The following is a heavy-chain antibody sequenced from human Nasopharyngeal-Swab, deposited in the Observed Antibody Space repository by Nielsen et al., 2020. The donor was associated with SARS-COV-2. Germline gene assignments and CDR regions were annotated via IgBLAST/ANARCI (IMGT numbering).Heavy chain of an antibody. Sequence: GESLKISCAASGLTFSSYGMHWVRQAPGKGLEWVAFIRYDGFNQHYADSVKGRFTISRDSFKNTLYLQLNSLRAEDTAVYYCAKDHKMDSGGGVGYMDVWGKGTTVTVSS. CDR3: AKDHKMDSGGGVGYMDV. D-gene: IGHD3-16*01. CDR1: GLTFSSYG. V-gene: IGHV3-30*02. J-gene: IGHJ6*03. CDR2: IRYDGFNQ.